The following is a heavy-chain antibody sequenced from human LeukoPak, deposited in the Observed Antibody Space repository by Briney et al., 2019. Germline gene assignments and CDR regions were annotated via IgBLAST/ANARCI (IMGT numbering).Heavy chain of an antibody. CDR2: IGGSSGYT. CDR1: GFTFSDYY. V-gene: IGHV3-11*05. Sequence: GGSLRLSCAASGFTFSDYYMSWIRLAPGKGPEWVSYIGGSSGYTSYAGSVKGRFTISRDNAKNSLYLQMNSLRAEDAAVYYCAKDQDYHERSGYYYVFYYWGQGSLVTVSS. D-gene: IGHD3-22*01. J-gene: IGHJ4*02. CDR3: AKDQDYHERSGYYYVFYY.